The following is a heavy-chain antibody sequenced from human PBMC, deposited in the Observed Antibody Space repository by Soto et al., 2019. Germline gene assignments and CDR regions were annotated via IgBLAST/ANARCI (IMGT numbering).Heavy chain of an antibody. CDR3: ARYVVVAATLAWFDP. Sequence: SETLSLTCSVSGDSISNSRFYWAWIRQPPGEGLEWIGSIYHTGNAYYNPSLKSRVTISVDTSKNQFSLKLTSVTAADAALYYCARYVVVAATLAWFDPWGQGTLVTVSS. CDR2: IYHTGNA. CDR1: GDSISNSRFY. D-gene: IGHD2-15*01. V-gene: IGHV4-39*01. J-gene: IGHJ5*02.